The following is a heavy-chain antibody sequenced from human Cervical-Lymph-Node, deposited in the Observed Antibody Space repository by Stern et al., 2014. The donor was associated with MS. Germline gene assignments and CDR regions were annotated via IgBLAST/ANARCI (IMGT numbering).Heavy chain of an antibody. CDR1: GGTFSSYT. Sequence: VQLLESGAEVTKPGSSVKVSCKASGGTFSSYTITWVRQAPGQGLEWMGRIIAIVGIADYAQKFQGRVTITADKSTSTAYMELSSLRSEDTAVYYCARESTGDAFDIWGQGTMVTVSS. V-gene: IGHV1-69*09. D-gene: IGHD3-10*01. CDR3: ARESTGDAFDI. J-gene: IGHJ3*02. CDR2: IIAIVGIA.